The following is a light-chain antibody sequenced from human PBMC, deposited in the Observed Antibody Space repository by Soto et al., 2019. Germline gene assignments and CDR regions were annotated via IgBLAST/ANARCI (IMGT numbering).Light chain of an antibody. CDR2: GAS. CDR1: QSVTNNY. CDR3: QQYGISPLMYT. J-gene: IGKJ2*01. Sequence: EIVLMQSPGTLSLSPGERATLSCRASQSVTNNYLAWYQQKPGQAPRLLIYGASSRATGVPDRFSGSGSGTDFTITITRLEPQDFAVYYWQQYGISPLMYTFGQGTKLGVK. V-gene: IGKV3-20*01.